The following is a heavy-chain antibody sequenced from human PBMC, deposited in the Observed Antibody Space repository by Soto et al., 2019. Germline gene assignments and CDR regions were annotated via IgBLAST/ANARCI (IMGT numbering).Heavy chain of an antibody. CDR3: AKDVLRFLEWLAFYGMDV. CDR1: GFTFSSYG. D-gene: IGHD3-3*01. Sequence: PGGSLRLSCAASGFTFSSYGIHCVPQAPCKGIEWLAVISYDGSNKYYADSVKGRLTIYRDNSKNTLYLQMNSLRAEDTAVYYCAKDVLRFLEWLAFYGMDVWGQGT. V-gene: IGHV3-30*18. CDR2: ISYDGSNK. J-gene: IGHJ6*02.